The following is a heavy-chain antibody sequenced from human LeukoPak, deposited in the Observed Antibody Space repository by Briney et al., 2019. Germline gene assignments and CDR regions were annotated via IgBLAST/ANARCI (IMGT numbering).Heavy chain of an antibody. J-gene: IGHJ4*02. CDR1: GGTFSSYT. CDR2: IIPVLDIA. Sequence: SVKVSCKASGGTFSSYTISWVRQAPGQGVEWMGWIIPVLDIANYAQKFQGRVAITADKSTSTAYMELSSLRSEDTAVYYCARDTYCGGDCYFFFDYWGQGTLVTVSS. CDR3: ARDTYCGGDCYFFFDY. D-gene: IGHD2-21*01. V-gene: IGHV1-69*10.